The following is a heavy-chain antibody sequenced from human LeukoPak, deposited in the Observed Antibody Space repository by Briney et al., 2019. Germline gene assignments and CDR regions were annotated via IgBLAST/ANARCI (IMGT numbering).Heavy chain of an antibody. CDR1: GFTFSSYG. CDR2: IRYDGSNT. CDR3: AKGFPFDY. J-gene: IGHJ4*02. V-gene: IGHV3-30*02. Sequence: GGSLRLSCEASGFTFSSYGMHWVRQAPGKGLEWVTFIRYDGSNTYYADSVKGRFTISRDNSKNTLYLQMNSLRAEDSAVYYCAKGFPFDYWGQGTLVTVSS.